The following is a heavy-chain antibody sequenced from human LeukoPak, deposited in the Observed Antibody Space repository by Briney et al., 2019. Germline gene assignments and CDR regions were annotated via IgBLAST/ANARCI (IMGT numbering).Heavy chain of an antibody. CDR2: INSDGSST. J-gene: IGHJ4*02. CDR1: GFTFSSSW. CDR3: ARHPAEHGYGSYDY. Sequence: PGGSLRLSCAASGFTFSSSWMHWVRQAPGKGLVWVSRINSDGSSTTYADSVKGRFTISRDRSKNTLYLQMSSLRAEDTATYFCARHPAEHGYGSYDYWGRGTLVSVSS. V-gene: IGHV3-74*01. D-gene: IGHD2-15*01.